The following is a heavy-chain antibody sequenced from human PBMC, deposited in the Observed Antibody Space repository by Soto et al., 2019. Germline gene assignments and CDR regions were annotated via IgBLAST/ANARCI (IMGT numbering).Heavy chain of an antibody. Sequence: QVQLVQSGAEVKKPGASVKVSCKASGYTFTSYGISWVRQAPGQGLEWMGWISAYNGNTNYAQKLQGRVTMTTDTCTSTNHLELGVLRSDYTAVDCCARLLLGYWSSTSCYRGPLGFEYDYGMDVWGQGNTVTVSS. V-gene: IGHV1-18*04. J-gene: IGHJ6*02. CDR2: ISAYNGNT. CDR3: ARLLLGYWSSTSCYRGPLGFEYDYGMDV. D-gene: IGHD2-2*02. CDR1: GYTFTSYG.